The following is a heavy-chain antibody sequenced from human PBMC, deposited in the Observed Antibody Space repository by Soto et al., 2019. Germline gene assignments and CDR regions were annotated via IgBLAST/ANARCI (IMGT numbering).Heavy chain of an antibody. Sequence: SETLSLTCTVSGGSISSGDYYWSWIRQPPGKGLEWIGYIYYSGSTYYNPSLKSRVTISVDTSKNQFSLKLSSVTAADTAVYYCARAEDATGYYYYGMDVWGQGTTVTVSS. CDR3: ARAEDATGYYYYGMDV. J-gene: IGHJ6*02. V-gene: IGHV4-30-4*01. CDR2: IYYSGST. CDR1: GGSISSGDYY.